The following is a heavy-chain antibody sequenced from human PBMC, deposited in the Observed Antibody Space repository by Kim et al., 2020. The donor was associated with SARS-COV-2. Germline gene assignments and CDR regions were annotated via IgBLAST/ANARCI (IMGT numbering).Heavy chain of an antibody. CDR3: ARDGEWLQLVWYFDY. D-gene: IGHD5-12*01. CDR1: GFTFSSYA. J-gene: IGHJ4*02. CDR2: ISYDGSHK. V-gene: IGHV3-30*04. Sequence: GGSLRLSCAASGFTFSSYAMHWVRQAPGKGLEWVALISYDGSHKYYADSVKGRFTISRDNSKNTLYLQMNSLRAEDTAVYYCARDGEWLQLVWYFDYWGQGTLVTVSS.